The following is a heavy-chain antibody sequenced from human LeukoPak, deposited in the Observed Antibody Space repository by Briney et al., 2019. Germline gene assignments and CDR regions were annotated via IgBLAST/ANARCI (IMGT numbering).Heavy chain of an antibody. D-gene: IGHD2-8*01. J-gene: IGHJ5*02. Sequence: PSETLSLTCAVYGGSFSGYHWSWIRQPPGRGLEWIGEINHSGSTNYNPSLKSRVTISVDTSKNQFSLKLSSVTAADTAVYYCARGPYFNNWFDPWGQGTLVTVSS. CDR2: INHSGST. CDR1: GGSFSGYH. CDR3: ARGPYFNNWFDP. V-gene: IGHV4-34*01.